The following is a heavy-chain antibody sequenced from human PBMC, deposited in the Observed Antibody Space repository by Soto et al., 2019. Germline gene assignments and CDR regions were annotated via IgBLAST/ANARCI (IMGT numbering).Heavy chain of an antibody. V-gene: IGHV3-74*03. Sequence: EMQLVQSGGGLVRPGGSLRLSCEVSGFNFTAYWMHWVRQAPGKGLEWVSRIDHDGSSTPFADSVKGRFTISRANVKYRMYLHMHILRAEDTAVYDCVRDLNVPYRGPKSGWFDLWGQGSLVTVSS. CDR1: GFNFTAYW. CDR2: IDHDGSST. D-gene: IGHD1-26*01. J-gene: IGHJ5*02. CDR3: VRDLNVPYRGPKSGWFDL.